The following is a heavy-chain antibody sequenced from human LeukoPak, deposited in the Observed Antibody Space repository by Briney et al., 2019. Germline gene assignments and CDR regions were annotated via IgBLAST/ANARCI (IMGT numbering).Heavy chain of an antibody. V-gene: IGHV4-34*01. J-gene: IGHJ5*02. CDR3: ASSAGSMVRYWFDP. CDR2: INHSGST. Sequence: SETLSLTCTVSGGSISSSYWIWIRQPAGKGLEWIGEINHSGSTNYNPSLKSRVTISVDTSKNQFSLKLSSVTAADTAVYYCASSAGSMVRYWFDPWGQGTLVTVSS. D-gene: IGHD3-10*01. CDR1: GGSISSSY.